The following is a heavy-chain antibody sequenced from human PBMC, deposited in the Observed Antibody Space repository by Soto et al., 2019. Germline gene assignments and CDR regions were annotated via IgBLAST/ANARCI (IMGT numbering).Heavy chain of an antibody. D-gene: IGHD3-22*01. CDR3: VRDYYDTSGYPNTFDL. V-gene: IGHV3-21*01. J-gene: IGHJ3*01. Sequence: XGSLRLSCTAAGVTLSRHAMNWVRQAPGKGLEWVSFIGSRTSDIYYADSVKGRFTISRDNAKNSLYLDLTRLRAEDTAVYFCVRDYYDTSGYPNTFDLWGKGTMVTVS. CDR2: IGSRTSDI. CDR1: GVTLSRHA.